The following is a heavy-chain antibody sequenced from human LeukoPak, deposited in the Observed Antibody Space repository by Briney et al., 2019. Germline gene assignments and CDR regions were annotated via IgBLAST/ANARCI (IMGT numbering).Heavy chain of an antibody. J-gene: IGHJ4*02. D-gene: IGHD3-22*01. V-gene: IGHV1-69*05. CDR1: GGTFSSYA. CDR3: ARTTYYYDSSGYYHLSLYYFDY. Sequence: SVKVSCKASGGTFSSYAISWVRQAPGQGLEWMGGIIPIFGTANYAQKFQGRVTITTDESTSTAYMELSSLRSEDTAVYYCARTTYYYDSSGYYHLSLYYFDYRGQGTLVTVSS. CDR2: IIPIFGTA.